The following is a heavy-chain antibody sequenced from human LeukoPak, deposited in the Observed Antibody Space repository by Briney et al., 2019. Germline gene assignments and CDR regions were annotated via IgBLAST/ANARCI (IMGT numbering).Heavy chain of an antibody. CDR3: ARVPFTHGGGMDV. V-gene: IGHV1-2*04. CDR2: INPNSSGT. J-gene: IGHJ6*02. Sequence: GASVKVSCKASGYTFTGYYMHWVRQAPGQGLEWMGWINPNSSGTNYAQKFQDWVTMTRDTSISTAYMELSRLRSDDTAVYYCARVPFTHGGGMDVWGQGTTVTVSS. CDR1: GYTFTGYY.